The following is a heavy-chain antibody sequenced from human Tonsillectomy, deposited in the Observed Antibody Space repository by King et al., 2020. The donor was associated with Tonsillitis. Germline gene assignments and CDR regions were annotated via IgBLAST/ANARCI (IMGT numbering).Heavy chain of an antibody. Sequence: VQLVESGAEVKKPGESLRISCQVSGYSFTTYWITWVRQMPGKGLEWMGRIDPSDSYTNYSPSFQGHVTISADKSISTAYLQWSSLKASDTAMYYCARRETLGGLWFGEAFFVFDIWGQGTMVTVSS. V-gene: IGHV5-10-1*03. CDR1: GYSFTTYW. CDR2: IDPSDSYT. D-gene: IGHD3-10*01. J-gene: IGHJ3*02. CDR3: ARRETLGGLWFGEAFFVFDI.